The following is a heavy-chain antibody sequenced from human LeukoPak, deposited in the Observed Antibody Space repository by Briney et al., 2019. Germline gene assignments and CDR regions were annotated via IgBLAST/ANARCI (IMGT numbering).Heavy chain of an antibody. CDR3: ARAGIGTAMATGY. V-gene: IGHV3-21*01. D-gene: IGHD5-18*01. CDR1: GFTFSSYS. Sequence: GGSLRLSCAASGFTFSSYSMNWVRQAPGKGLEWVSSISSSSSYIYYADSVKGRFTISRDNAKNSLYLQMNSLRAEDTAVYYCARAGIGTAMATGYWGQGTLVTVSS. CDR2: ISSSSSYI. J-gene: IGHJ4*02.